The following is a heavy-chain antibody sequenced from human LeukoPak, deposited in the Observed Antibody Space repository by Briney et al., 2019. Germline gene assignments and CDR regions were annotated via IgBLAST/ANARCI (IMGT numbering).Heavy chain of an antibody. D-gene: IGHD1-26*01. CDR3: ARTPSGGSFYYFDY. CDR2: IYHSGKT. J-gene: IGHJ4*02. CDR1: GYSINNNYY. Sequence: SETLSLTCTVSGYSINNNYYWDWIRQPPGKGLDWIASIYHSGKTYYNPALKSRVTISVDTSKNQFSLKLTSVTAADTAVYYCARTPSGGSFYYFDYWGQGTLVTVSS. V-gene: IGHV4-38-2*02.